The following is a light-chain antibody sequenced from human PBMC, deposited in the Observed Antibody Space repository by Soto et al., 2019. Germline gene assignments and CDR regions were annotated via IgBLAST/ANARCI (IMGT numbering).Light chain of an antibody. V-gene: IGLV2-14*01. CDR3: FSFKTTSTHV. CDR2: EVN. Sequence: QSVLTQPASLSESPGQSITISCTGTSSDIGAYDYVSWFQQHPGKAPKLMISEVNNRPSGVSNRFSGSKSGNTAYLTISGLQVEDEAEYFCFSFKTTSTHVFGTGTKVTVL. J-gene: IGLJ1*01. CDR1: SSDIGAYDY.